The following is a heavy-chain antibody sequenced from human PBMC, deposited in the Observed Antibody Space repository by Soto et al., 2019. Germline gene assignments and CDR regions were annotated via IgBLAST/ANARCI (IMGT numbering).Heavy chain of an antibody. V-gene: IGHV3-11*01. CDR1: GCSFSGYS. CDR3: DRQAARNYIDS. Sequence: GGSRRRSCVASGCSFSGYSMSWIRHAPGKGLEWLAFIDSRGRTLSYADSVRGRFTISRDNAENSVYLQMDSPRADDPSVYYCDRQAARNYIDSWGQGNSVIVSS. J-gene: IGHJ1*01. CDR2: IDSRGRTL. D-gene: IGHD4-4*01.